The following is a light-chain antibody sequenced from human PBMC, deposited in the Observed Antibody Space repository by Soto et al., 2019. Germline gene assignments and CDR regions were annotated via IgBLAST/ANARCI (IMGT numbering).Light chain of an antibody. CDR1: EDISSY. J-gene: IGKJ5*01. Sequence: IQLTQSPSSLSASVGDRVTFTCRASEDISSYLVWYQQKPGAAPKLLIYAASALHSGVPSRFSGSGSGTDFTLTISSLHPEDFPVHFCQQFKNYPITLGQGTRLEIK. CDR3: QQFKNYPIT. CDR2: AAS. V-gene: IGKV1-9*01.